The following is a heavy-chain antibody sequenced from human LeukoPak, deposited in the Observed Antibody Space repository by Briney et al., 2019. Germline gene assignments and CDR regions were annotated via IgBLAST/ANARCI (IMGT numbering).Heavy chain of an antibody. V-gene: IGHV3-53*01. CDR3: ADSLLGREGPGLDY. CDR2: IYSGGST. CDR1: GFTVSSNY. Sequence: GGSLRLSCAASGFTVSSNYMSWVRQAPGKGLEWVSVIYSGGSTYYADSVKGRFTISRDNSKNTLYLQMNSLRAEDTAVYYCADSLLGREGPGLDYWGQGTLVTVSS. J-gene: IGHJ4*02. D-gene: IGHD5-18*01.